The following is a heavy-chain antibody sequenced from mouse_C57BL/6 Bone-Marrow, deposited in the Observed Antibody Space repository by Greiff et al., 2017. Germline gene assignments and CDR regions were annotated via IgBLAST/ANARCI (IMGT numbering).Heavy chain of an antibody. V-gene: IGHV1-61*01. Sequence: QVQLKQPGAELVRPGSSVKLSCKASGYTFTSYWMDWVKQRPGQGLEWIGNIYPSDSETNYNQKFKDKATLTVDKSSSTAYMQLSSLTSEDSAVYYCARRGLRGDDYWGQGTTLTVSS. CDR2: IYPSDSET. D-gene: IGHD2-2*01. CDR3: ARRGLRGDDY. J-gene: IGHJ2*01. CDR1: GYTFTSYW.